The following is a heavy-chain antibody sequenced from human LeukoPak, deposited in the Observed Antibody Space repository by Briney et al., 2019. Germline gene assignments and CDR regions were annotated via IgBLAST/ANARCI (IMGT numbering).Heavy chain of an antibody. Sequence: PGGSLRLSCAASGFTVSSNYMSWVRQAPGKGLEWVSAISGSGGSTYYADSVKGRFTISRDNSKNTLYLQMNSLRAEDTAVYYCAKAAGRQHTYYFDYWGQGTLVTVSS. CDR1: GFTVSSNY. V-gene: IGHV3-23*01. CDR3: AKAAGRQHTYYFDY. CDR2: ISGSGGST. D-gene: IGHD2-21*01. J-gene: IGHJ4*02.